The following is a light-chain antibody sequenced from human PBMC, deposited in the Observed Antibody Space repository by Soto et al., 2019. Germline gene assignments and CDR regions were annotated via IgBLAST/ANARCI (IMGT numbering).Light chain of an antibody. J-gene: IGLJ2*01. V-gene: IGLV2-8*01. CDR2: DVT. CDR1: SSDIGGYNF. Sequence: QYALTQPPSASGSPGQSVTISCTGTSSDIGGYNFVSWYQQHPGKAPKLMIYDVTKRPSGVPDRFSGSKSGNTASLTVSGLQAEDEAAYYCASYGGVNNLLFGGGTKLTVL. CDR3: ASYGGVNNLL.